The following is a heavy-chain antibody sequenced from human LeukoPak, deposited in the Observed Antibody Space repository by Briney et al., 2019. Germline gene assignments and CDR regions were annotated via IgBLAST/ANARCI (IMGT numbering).Heavy chain of an antibody. J-gene: IGHJ4*02. V-gene: IGHV3-7*03. Sequence: GGSLRLSCAASGFTFSSYWMNWVRQAPGKGLEWVANIKQDGTEKLYVDSVRGRFTISRDNAKNSLYLQMNSLRAEDTALYYCAKSSSSGSIDYWGQGALVTVSS. CDR2: IKQDGTEK. CDR1: GFTFSSYW. CDR3: AKSSSSGSIDY. D-gene: IGHD6-19*01.